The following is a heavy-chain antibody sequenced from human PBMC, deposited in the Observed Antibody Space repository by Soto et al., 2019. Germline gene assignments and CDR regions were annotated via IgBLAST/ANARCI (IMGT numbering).Heavy chain of an antibody. CDR3: ARVEASDYYGMDV. D-gene: IGHD1-1*01. CDR1: GGSISSGGYY. V-gene: IGHV4-31*03. Sequence: SETLSLTCTVSGGSISSGGYYWSWIRQHPGKGLEWIGYIYYSGSTYYNPSLKSRVTISVDTSKNQFSLKLSSVTAADTAVYYCARVEASDYYGMDVWGQGTTVTVSS. J-gene: IGHJ6*02. CDR2: IYYSGST.